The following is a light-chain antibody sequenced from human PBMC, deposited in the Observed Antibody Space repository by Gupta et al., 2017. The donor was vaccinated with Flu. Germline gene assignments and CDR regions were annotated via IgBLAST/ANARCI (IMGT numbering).Light chain of an antibody. Sequence: QSALTHPSSVSGSPGPSITITCTGTSGDLGGYNYVSWYQQHPGKAPKLMIFEVSNRPSGVSNRFSGSKSGNTAYLTISGLQAEDEADYYCSSYKNTHNRFVFGGGTKLTVL. J-gene: IGLJ2*01. V-gene: IGLV2-14*01. CDR3: SSYKNTHNRFV. CDR1: SGDLGGYNY. CDR2: EVS.